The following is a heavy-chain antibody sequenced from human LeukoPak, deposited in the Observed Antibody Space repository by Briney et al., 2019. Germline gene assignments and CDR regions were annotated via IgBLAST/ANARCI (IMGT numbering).Heavy chain of an antibody. CDR1: GDSISIYY. V-gene: IGHV4-59*01. CDR3: ARDVGMDV. CDR2: IYYSGSS. Sequence: PSETLSRTCTVSGDSISIYYWSWIRQPPGKGLEWIGYIYYSGSSTYNPSLERRVTISIDTSKNQISLKLTSVTAADTAVYYCARDVGMDVWGQGTTVTVSS. J-gene: IGHJ6*02.